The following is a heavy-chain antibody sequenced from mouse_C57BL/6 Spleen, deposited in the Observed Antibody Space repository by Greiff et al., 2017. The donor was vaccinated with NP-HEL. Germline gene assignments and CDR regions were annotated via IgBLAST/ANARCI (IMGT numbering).Heavy chain of an antibody. D-gene: IGHD2-3*01. Sequence: VQLQQPGAELVRPGSSVKLSCKASGYTFTSYWMHWVKQRPIQGLEWIGNIDPSDSETHYNQKFKDKATLTVDKSSSTAYMQLSSLTSEDTAVYYCARRGYDGYPMDYWGQGTSVTVSS. V-gene: IGHV1-52*01. CDR1: GYTFTSYW. CDR3: ARRGYDGYPMDY. J-gene: IGHJ4*01. CDR2: IDPSDSET.